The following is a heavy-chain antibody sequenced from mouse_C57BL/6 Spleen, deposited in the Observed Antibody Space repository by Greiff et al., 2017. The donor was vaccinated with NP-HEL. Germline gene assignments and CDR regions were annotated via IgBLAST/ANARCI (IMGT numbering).Heavy chain of an antibody. CDR1: GYAFSSSW. CDR3: ARGYDGYYVYYFDY. J-gene: IGHJ2*01. V-gene: IGHV1-82*01. CDR2: IYPGDGDT. D-gene: IGHD2-3*01. Sequence: QVQLKQSGPELVKPGASVKISCKASGYAFSSSWMNWVKQRPGKGLEWIGRIYPGDGDTNYNGKFKGKATLTADKSSSTAYMQLSSLTSEDSAVYFCARGYDGYYVYYFDYWGQGTTLTVSS.